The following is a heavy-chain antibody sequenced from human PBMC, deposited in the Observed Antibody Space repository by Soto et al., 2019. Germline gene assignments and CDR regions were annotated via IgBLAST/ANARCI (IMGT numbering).Heavy chain of an antibody. D-gene: IGHD2-15*01. CDR3: ARVYCSGGSCSSIDY. CDR2: INPSGGST. J-gene: IGHJ4*02. CDR1: GYTFTSYY. Sequence: ASVKVSCKASGYTFTSYYMHWVRQAPGQGLEWMGIINPSGGSTSYAQKFQGRVTMTRDTSTSTVYMELSSLRSEDTAVYYCARVYCSGGSCSSIDYCAQGTLVPVS. V-gene: IGHV1-46*03.